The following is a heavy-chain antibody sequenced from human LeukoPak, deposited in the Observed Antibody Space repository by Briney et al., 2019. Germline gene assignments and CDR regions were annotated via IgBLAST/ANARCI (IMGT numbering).Heavy chain of an antibody. Sequence: SVKVSCKASGGTFSSYTISWVRQAPGQGLEWMGRIIPILGTANYAQKFQGRVTITADKSTSTAYMELSSLRSEDTAVYYCAMRWLQLGRGTDVWGQGTTVTVSS. J-gene: IGHJ6*02. D-gene: IGHD5-24*01. V-gene: IGHV1-69*08. CDR2: IIPILGTA. CDR3: AMRWLQLGRGTDV. CDR1: GGTFSSYT.